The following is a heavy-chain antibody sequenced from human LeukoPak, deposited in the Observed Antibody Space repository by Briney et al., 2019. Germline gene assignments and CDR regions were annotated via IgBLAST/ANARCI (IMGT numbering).Heavy chain of an antibody. Sequence: GGSLTLSCAASGFTFSSYSMNWVRQAPGKGLEGVSSISSSSSYIYYADSVKGRFTISRDNAKNSLFLQMNSLRAEDTAVYYCARPMEGYSGSGSWYFDYWGQGTLVTVSS. D-gene: IGHD3-10*01. V-gene: IGHV3-21*01. J-gene: IGHJ4*02. CDR3: ARPMEGYSGSGSWYFDY. CDR1: GFTFSSYS. CDR2: ISSSSSYI.